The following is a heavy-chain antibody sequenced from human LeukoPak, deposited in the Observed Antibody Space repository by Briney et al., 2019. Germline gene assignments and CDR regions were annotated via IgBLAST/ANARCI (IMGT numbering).Heavy chain of an antibody. Sequence: GRSLRLSCGASGFXFSSYGMHWVRQAPAKGLEWVAIISYDGSNKYYADSVKGRFTISRDNSKNTLYLQMNSLRAEDTAVYYCAKEPGGLMVNYFFDYWGQGTLVTVSS. J-gene: IGHJ4*02. D-gene: IGHD4/OR15-4a*01. CDR2: ISYDGSNK. CDR3: AKEPGGLMVNYFFDY. V-gene: IGHV3-30*18. CDR1: GFXFSSYG.